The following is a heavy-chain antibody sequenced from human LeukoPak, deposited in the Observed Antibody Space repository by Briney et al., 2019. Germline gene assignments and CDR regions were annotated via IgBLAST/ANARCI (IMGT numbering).Heavy chain of an antibody. CDR3: ARLQSSGWWVFNCFDP. Sequence: SEALFLTCTVSGCSLSSYYCEWIRQPPGKGLEWIRYISYSGSTNYNPPLKSRVTLSVDTSKIQFSMKLSSVTAADTAVYYCARLQSSGWWVFNCFDPWGQGILVTVSS. CDR1: GCSLSSYY. D-gene: IGHD6-13*01. CDR2: ISYSGST. V-gene: IGHV4-59*12. J-gene: IGHJ5*02.